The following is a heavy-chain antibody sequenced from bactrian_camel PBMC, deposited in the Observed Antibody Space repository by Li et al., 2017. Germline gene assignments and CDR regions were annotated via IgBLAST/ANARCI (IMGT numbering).Heavy chain of an antibody. D-gene: IGHD6*01. Sequence: HVQLVESGGGSVQPGGSLRLSCAASGYTYNRNCMAWFRQAPGKKREGVAAIDTGDGSTTYADPVKGRFTISKGNAKNTLYLEMNSLKPEDTAMYYYAARISDFGCTVVSGGYFRYWGQGTQVTVS. J-gene: IGHJ6*01. CDR2: IDTGDGST. CDR3: AARISDFGCTVVSGGYFRY. CDR1: GYTYNRNC. V-gene: IGHV3S1*01.